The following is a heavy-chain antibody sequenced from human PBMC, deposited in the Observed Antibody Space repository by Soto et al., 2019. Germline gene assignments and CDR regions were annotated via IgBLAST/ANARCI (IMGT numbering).Heavy chain of an antibody. Sequence: SETLSLTCTVSGGSISSYYWSWIRQPPGKGLEWIGYIYYSGSTNYNPSLKSRVTMSVDTSKNQFSLKLSSVTAADTAAYYCASDLSSKDGAIAAFDIWGQGTMVTVS. CDR2: IYYSGST. D-gene: IGHD6-13*01. CDR3: ASDLSSKDGAIAAFDI. V-gene: IGHV4-59*01. CDR1: GGSISSYY. J-gene: IGHJ3*02.